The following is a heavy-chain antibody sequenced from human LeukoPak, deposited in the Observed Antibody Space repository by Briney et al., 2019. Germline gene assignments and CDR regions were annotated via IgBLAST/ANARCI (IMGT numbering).Heavy chain of an antibody. CDR3: ARAIIAVAGQPDY. V-gene: IGHV4-34*01. D-gene: IGHD6-19*01. J-gene: IGHJ4*02. CDR1: GGSFSGYY. Sequence: SETLSLTCAVYGGSFSGYYWSWIRQPPGKGLEWIGEINHSGSTNYNPSLKSRVTISVDTSKNQFSLKLSSVTAADTAVYYCARAIIAVAGQPDYWGQGTLVTVSS. CDR2: INHSGST.